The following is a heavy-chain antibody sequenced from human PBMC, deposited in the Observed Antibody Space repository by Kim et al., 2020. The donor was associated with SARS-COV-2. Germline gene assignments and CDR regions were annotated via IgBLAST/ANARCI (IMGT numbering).Heavy chain of an antibody. Sequence: LQSRVTISVDTSKNQFSLKLSSVTAADTAVYYCARGFPSRGSGYLNWFDPWGQGTLVTVSS. J-gene: IGHJ5*02. CDR3: ARGFPSRGSGYLNWFDP. D-gene: IGHD3-22*01. V-gene: IGHV4-34*01.